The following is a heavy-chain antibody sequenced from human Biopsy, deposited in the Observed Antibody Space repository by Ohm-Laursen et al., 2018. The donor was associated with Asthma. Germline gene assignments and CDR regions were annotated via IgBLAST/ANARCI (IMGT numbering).Heavy chain of an antibody. Sequence: SLRLSCAASGFKFDEYTMHWVRQAPGKGLEWVSGISWNSATIGYADSAEGRFTISRDNAKNSVFLHMDSLRPEDTAFYYCAKVRSDWVITESFDYWGQGVLVTVSS. D-gene: IGHD3-22*01. CDR2: ISWNSATI. CDR3: AKVRSDWVITESFDY. V-gene: IGHV3-9*01. J-gene: IGHJ4*02. CDR1: GFKFDEYT.